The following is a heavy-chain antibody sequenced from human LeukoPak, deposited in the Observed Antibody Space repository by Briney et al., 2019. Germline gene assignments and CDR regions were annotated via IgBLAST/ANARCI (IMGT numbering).Heavy chain of an antibody. CDR3: AREMVTHNWFDP. CDR2: IYYSGST. CDR1: GGSISSSSYY. V-gene: IGHV4-39*07. Sequence: SETLSLTCTASGGSISSSSYYWGWIRQPPGKGLEGIGSIYYSGSTYYNPSLKSRVTISVDTSKNQFSLKLSSVTAADTAVYYCAREMVTHNWFDPWGQGTLVTVSS. D-gene: IGHD2-21*02. J-gene: IGHJ5*02.